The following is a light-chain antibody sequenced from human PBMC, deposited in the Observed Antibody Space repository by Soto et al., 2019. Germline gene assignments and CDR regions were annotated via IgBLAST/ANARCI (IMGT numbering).Light chain of an antibody. CDR3: LQDYSYPRT. Sequence: AIPMTQSPSSLSASVGDRVTITCRASQGIRSDLGWYQQRPGKAPKLLIYATSNLQTGVPSRFSGSGSGTDFTLTISSLQPEDFATYYCLQDYSYPRTFGQGTKVEIK. V-gene: IGKV1-6*01. J-gene: IGKJ1*01. CDR2: ATS. CDR1: QGIRSD.